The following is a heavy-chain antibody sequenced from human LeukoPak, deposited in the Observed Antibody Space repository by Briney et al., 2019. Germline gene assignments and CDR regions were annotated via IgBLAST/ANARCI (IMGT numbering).Heavy chain of an antibody. CDR1: GGSFSGYY. V-gene: IGHV4-34*01. Sequence: PSETLSLTCAVYGGSFSGYYWSWIHQPPGKGLEWIGEINHSGSTNYNPSLKSRVTISVDTSKNQFSLKLSSVTAADTAVYYCARGLGRRTIFGVVTGYYFDYWGQGTLVTVSS. J-gene: IGHJ4*02. D-gene: IGHD3-3*01. CDR3: ARGLGRRTIFGVVTGYYFDY. CDR2: INHSGST.